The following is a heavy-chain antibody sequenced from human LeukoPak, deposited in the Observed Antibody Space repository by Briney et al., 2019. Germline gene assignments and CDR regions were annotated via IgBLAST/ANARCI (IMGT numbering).Heavy chain of an antibody. CDR2: ISAYNGNT. CDR3: ARDALRYCSSTSCFWFDP. J-gene: IGHJ5*02. V-gene: IGHV1-18*01. CDR1: GYTFTSYG. Sequence: ASVKVSCKASGYTFTSYGISWVRQAPGQGLEWMGWISAYNGNTNYAQKLQGRVTMTTDTSTSTAYMEPRSLRSDDTAVYYCARDALRYCSSTSCFWFDPWGQGTLVTVSS. D-gene: IGHD2-2*01.